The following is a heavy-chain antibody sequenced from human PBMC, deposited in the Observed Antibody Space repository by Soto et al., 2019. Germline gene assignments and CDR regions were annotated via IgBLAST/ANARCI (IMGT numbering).Heavy chain of an antibody. CDR3: ARLRPQKTTRAKNWFDP. D-gene: IGHD4-17*01. V-gene: IGHV5-51*01. J-gene: IGHJ5*02. Sequence: PGESLKISCKGSGYSFTSYWIGWVRQMPGKGLEWMGIIYPGDSDTRYSPSFQGQVTISADKSISTAYLQWSSLKASDTAMYYCARLRPQKTTRAKNWFDPWGQGTLVTVSS. CDR1: GYSFTSYW. CDR2: IYPGDSDT.